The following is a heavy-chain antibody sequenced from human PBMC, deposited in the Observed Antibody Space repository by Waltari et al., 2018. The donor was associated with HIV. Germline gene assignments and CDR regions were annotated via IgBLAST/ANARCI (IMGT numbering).Heavy chain of an antibody. D-gene: IGHD5-12*01. CDR3: ARDMATILYYFDY. Sequence: QVQLVESGGGVVQPGRSLRLSCAASGFTFSSYAMHWVRQAPGKGLEWVAVISYDGSNKYYADSVKGRFTISRDNSKNTLYLQMNSLRAEDTAVYYCARDMATILYYFDYWGQGTLVTVSS. V-gene: IGHV3-30*01. CDR1: GFTFSSYA. J-gene: IGHJ4*02. CDR2: ISYDGSNK.